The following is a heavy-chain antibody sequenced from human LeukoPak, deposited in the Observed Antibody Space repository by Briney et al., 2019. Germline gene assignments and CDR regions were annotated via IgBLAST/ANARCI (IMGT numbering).Heavy chain of an antibody. CDR1: GGSISSYY. D-gene: IGHD6-13*01. CDR2: IYYSGST. V-gene: IGHV4-59*01. CDR3: ARAVYSSSWYGDVDY. J-gene: IGHJ4*02. Sequence: SETLSLTCTASGGSISSYYRSWVRQPPGKGLEWIGYIYYSGSTNYNPSLKSRVTISVDTSNNKFSLKLSSVTAADTAVYYWARAVYSSSWYGDVDYWGQGTRVTVSS.